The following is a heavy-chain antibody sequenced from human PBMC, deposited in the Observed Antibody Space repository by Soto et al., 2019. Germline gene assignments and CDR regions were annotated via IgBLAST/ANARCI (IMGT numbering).Heavy chain of an antibody. CDR1: GFTFSSYA. D-gene: IGHD4-17*01. J-gene: IGHJ3*02. CDR3: AREGTTGNAFDI. Sequence: QVQLVESGGGVVQPGRSLRLSCAASGFTFSSYAMHWVRQAPGKGLEWVAVISYDGSNKYYADSVKGRFTISRDNSKSTLYLQMNSLRAEDTAVYYCAREGTTGNAFDIWGQGTMVTVSS. CDR2: ISYDGSNK. V-gene: IGHV3-30-3*01.